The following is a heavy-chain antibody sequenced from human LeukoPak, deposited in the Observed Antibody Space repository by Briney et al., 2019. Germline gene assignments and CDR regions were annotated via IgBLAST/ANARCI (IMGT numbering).Heavy chain of an antibody. CDR2: IYYRGTT. CDR1: GGSISTYY. J-gene: IGHJ4*02. Sequence: SETLSLTCTVSGGSISTYYWSWVRQPPGKGLEWIGYIYYRGTTDYDPSLKSRVTLSVDTSKNQFSLKLSSVTAADTAVYYCVGAYYDSSGCFKIDYWGQGTLVSVSS. CDR3: VGAYYDSSGCFKIDY. D-gene: IGHD3-22*01. V-gene: IGHV4-59*01.